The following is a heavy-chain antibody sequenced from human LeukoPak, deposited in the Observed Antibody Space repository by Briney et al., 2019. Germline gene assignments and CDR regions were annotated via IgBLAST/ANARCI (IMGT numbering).Heavy chain of an antibody. D-gene: IGHD4-17*01. V-gene: IGHV4-34*01. CDR1: GWSFSGYY. J-gene: IGHJ6*02. CDR2: INHSGST. Sequence: SESLTLTCAAYGWSFSGYYLSWIRQPPGKGLEWIGEINHSGSTNYNPSLKSRVTISVDTSKNQFSLKLSTVTAADTAVYYCARGGTTAPYYYYGMEVWGQGTTVTVSS. CDR3: ARGGTTAPYYYYGMEV.